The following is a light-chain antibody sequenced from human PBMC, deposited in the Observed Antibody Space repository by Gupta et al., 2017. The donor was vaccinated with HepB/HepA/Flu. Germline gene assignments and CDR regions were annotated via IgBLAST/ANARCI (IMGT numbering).Light chain of an antibody. CDR1: QSVLYSSNNENS. Sequence: DIVMTQSPDSLAVSLGERATINCKSSQSVLYSSNNENSLAWYQQKPGQPPKMLIYWAPTRESGVPDRFSGSGSGTDFTLTISSLQAEDVAVYYCQQYYSTPYTVGQGTKLEIK. CDR3: QQYYSTPYT. CDR2: WAP. V-gene: IGKV4-1*01. J-gene: IGKJ2*01.